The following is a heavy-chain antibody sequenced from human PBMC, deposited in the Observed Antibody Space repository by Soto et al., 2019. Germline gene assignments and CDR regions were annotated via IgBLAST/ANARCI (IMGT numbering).Heavy chain of an antibody. J-gene: IGHJ2*01. D-gene: IGHD3-10*01. CDR2: ISSSRRSYI. CDR3: ARDVDGGHFDI. V-gene: IGHV3-21*01. Sequence: EVQLVESGGGLVKPGGSLRLSCAASGFTFTTSGMNWVRQAPGKGLEWVSCISSSRRSYIYYADSVKGRFTISRDNAKNSLYLQMNSLRAEDTAVDYCARDVDGGHFDIWGRGTLVTVSS. CDR1: GFTFTTSG.